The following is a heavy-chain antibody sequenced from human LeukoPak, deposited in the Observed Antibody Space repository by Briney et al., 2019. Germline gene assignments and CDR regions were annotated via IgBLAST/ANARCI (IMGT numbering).Heavy chain of an antibody. CDR2: IDYSGST. D-gene: IGHD3-3*01. CDR1: GGAISRDY. Sequence: KPSETLSLTCIVSGGAISRDYWSWIRQPPEKGLEWIGYIDYSGSTNYNPSLQSRVTISVDTSKNQFSLRLRSVTAADTAVYFCARGGPDNDVWGGYVSAYYYYGMDVWGQGTTVIVSS. CDR3: ARGGPDNDVWGGYVSAYYYYGMDV. V-gene: IGHV4-59*01. J-gene: IGHJ6*01.